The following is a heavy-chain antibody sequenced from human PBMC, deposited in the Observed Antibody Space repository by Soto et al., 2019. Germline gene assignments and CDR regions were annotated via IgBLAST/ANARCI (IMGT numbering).Heavy chain of an antibody. V-gene: IGHV4-4*02. D-gene: IGHD5-12*01. Sequence: QVQLQESGPGLVKPSGTLSLTCAVSGGSISSSNWWSWVRQPPGKGLEWIGEIYHSGSTNYNPSLKSRVPISVDKSKNQFSLKLSSVTDPDTAVYYCARATSYYYGMDVWGQGTTVTVSS. CDR1: GGSISSSNW. J-gene: IGHJ6*02. CDR3: ARATSYYYGMDV. CDR2: IYHSGST.